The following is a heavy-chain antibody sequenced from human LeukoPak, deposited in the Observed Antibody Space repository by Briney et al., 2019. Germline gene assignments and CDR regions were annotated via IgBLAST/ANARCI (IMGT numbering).Heavy chain of an antibody. CDR1: GYTFTGYY. CDR2: INPNSGGT. CDR3: ARAKVIVPDY. V-gene: IGHV1-2*02. J-gene: IGHJ4*02. Sequence: GASVKVSCKASGYTFTGYYMHWMRQAPGQGPEWMGWINPNSGGTSYAQKFQGRVTMTRDTSISTAYMELSRLRSDDTAVYYCARAKVIVPDYWGKGTLVTVSS. D-gene: IGHD5-18*01.